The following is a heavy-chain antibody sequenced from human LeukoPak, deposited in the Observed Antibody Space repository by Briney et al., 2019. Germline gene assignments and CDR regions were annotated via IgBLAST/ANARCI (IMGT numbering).Heavy chain of an antibody. Sequence: GESLKISCKGSGYSFTSHWIGWVRQMPGKGLEWMGIIYPGDSDTRYSPSFQGQVTISADKSISTAYLQWSSLKASDTAMYFCARAYYYDSSGYYPTNDYFYYGMDVWGQGTTVTVSS. V-gene: IGHV5-51*01. CDR3: ARAYYYDSSGYYPTNDYFYYGMDV. CDR2: IYPGDSDT. D-gene: IGHD3-22*01. CDR1: GYSFTSHW. J-gene: IGHJ6*02.